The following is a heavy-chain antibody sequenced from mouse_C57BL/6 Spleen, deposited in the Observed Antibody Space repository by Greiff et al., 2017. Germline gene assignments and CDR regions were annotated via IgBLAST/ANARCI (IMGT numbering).Heavy chain of an antibody. D-gene: IGHD2-3*01. CDR1: GYTFTDYY. J-gene: IGHJ2*01. CDR3: ARSLIYDGYRGY. V-gene: IGHV1-84*01. Sequence: QVQLKQSGPELVKPGASVKISCKASGYTFTDYYINWVKQRPGQGLEWIGWLYPGSGNTKYNEKFKGKATLTVDTSSSTAYMQLSSLTSEDSAVDFCARSLIYDGYRGYWGQGTTLTVSS. CDR2: LYPGSGNT.